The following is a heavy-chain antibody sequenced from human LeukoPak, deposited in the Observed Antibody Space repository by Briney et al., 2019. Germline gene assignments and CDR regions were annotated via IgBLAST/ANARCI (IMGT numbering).Heavy chain of an antibody. CDR1: GFTFSSYS. D-gene: IGHD3-22*01. CDR2: ISSSSSTI. V-gene: IGHV3-48*04. Sequence: GESLRLSCAASGFTFSSYSMNWVRQAPGKGLEWVSYISSSSSTIYYADSVKGRFTISRDNAKNSLYLQMNSLRAEDTAVYYCARDIYYDSSGYYGSVYWGQGTLVTVSS. CDR3: ARDIYYDSSGYYGSVY. J-gene: IGHJ4*02.